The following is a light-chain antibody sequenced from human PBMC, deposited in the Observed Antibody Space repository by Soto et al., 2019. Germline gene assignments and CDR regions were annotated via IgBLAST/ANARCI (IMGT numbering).Light chain of an antibody. CDR1: SGDIGNYNL. CDR2: EAS. CDR3: CSYAGTITYV. Sequence: QSALTQPASVSGSPGQSITISCTGTSGDIGNYNLVSWYQQLPGRAPKLLIYEASKRPSGVSTRFSGSKSGNTASLTISGLRPEDEADYYCCSYAGTITYVFGSGTKRTVL. V-gene: IGLV2-23*01. J-gene: IGLJ1*01.